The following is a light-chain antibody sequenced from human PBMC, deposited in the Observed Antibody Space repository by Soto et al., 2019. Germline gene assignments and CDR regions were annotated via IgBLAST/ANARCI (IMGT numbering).Light chain of an antibody. CDR3: QSYDSDFVV. J-gene: IGLJ2*01. V-gene: IGLV6-57*04. CDR2: ENN. CDR1: SGSIANNY. Sequence: NFMLTQPHSVSESPGKTPSISCTRSSGSIANNYVQWYQQRPGSAPTTVIYENNQRLSGVPDRFSGSTDGSSNSASLTISGLQTEDEADYYCQSYDSDFVVFGGGTKLTVL.